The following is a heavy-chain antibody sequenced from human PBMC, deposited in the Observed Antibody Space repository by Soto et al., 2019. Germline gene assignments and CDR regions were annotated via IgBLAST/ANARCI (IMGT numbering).Heavy chain of an antibody. CDR1: GFTFSSYA. D-gene: IGHD2-2*02. CDR2: ISGSGGST. CDR3: AKDPGSGVVVPAAISNWFDP. V-gene: IGHV3-23*01. Sequence: GGSLRLSCAASGFTFSSYAMSWVRQAPGKGLEWVSAISGSGGSTYYADSVKGRFTISRDNSKNTLYLQMNSLRAEDTAVYYCAKDPGSGVVVPAAISNWFDPWGQGTLVTVSS. J-gene: IGHJ5*02.